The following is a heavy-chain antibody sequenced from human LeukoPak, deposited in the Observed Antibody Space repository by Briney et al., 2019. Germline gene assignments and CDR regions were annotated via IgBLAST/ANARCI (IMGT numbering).Heavy chain of an antibody. J-gene: IGHJ5*02. Sequence: ASVKVSYKASGYTFTSYGISWVRQAPGQGLEWMGWMNPNSGNTGYAQKFQGRVTMTRNTSISTAYMELSSLRSEDTAVYYCARGRGYCSSTSCYRGQLYNWFDPWGQGTLVIVSS. CDR3: ARGRGYCSSTSCYRGQLYNWFDP. D-gene: IGHD2-2*01. CDR2: MNPNSGNT. V-gene: IGHV1-8*02. CDR1: GYTFTSYG.